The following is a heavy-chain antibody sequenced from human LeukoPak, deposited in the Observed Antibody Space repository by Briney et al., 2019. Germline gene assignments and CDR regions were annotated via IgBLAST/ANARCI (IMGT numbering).Heavy chain of an antibody. D-gene: IGHD3-10*01. CDR3: ARDPDYYGSGSYSYFDY. V-gene: IGHV4-31*03. CDR2: IYYSGST. CDR1: GGSISSGGYY. Sequence: SQSLSLTCTVSGGSISSGGYYWSWIRQHPGKGLEWIGYIYYSGSTYYNPSLKSRVTISVDTSKNQFSLKLSSVTAADTAVYYCARDPDYYGSGSYSYFDYWGQGTLVTVYS. J-gene: IGHJ4*02.